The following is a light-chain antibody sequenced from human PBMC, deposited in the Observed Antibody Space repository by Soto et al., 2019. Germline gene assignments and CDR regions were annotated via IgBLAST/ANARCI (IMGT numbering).Light chain of an antibody. CDR2: EVS. CDR1: LTLLHSDGKTY. J-gene: IGKJ4*01. V-gene: IGKV2D-29*01. CDR3: MQSIQSTLN. Sequence: PISLPITPVRPVSIPCNAFLTLLHSDGKTYLYWYLQKPGQPPQLLIYEVSNRFSVVPDRFSGSGSGTYSTLKISRVEAEDVGFYYCMQSIQSTLNFGGGTKVEIK.